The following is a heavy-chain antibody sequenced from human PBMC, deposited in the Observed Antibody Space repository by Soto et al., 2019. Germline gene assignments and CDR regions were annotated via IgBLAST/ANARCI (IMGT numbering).Heavy chain of an antibody. Sequence: PGESLKISCKASGYSFSSYWIGWVLQMPGKGLEWMGIIYPGDSETRYSPSFQGQVSISADKSISTAYLQWSSLKASDTAMYYCAIPGGIRELDDYWGQGTQVTVSS. D-gene: IGHD1-1*01. CDR1: GYSFSSYW. CDR3: AIPGGIRELDDY. J-gene: IGHJ4*02. V-gene: IGHV5-51*01. CDR2: IYPGDSET.